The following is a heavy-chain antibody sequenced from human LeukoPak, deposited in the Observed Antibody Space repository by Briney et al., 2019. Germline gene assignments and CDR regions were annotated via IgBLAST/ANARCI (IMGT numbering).Heavy chain of an antibody. CDR1: GFTFSSYSMN. CDR2: IYYSGST. Sequence: GSLRLSCAASGFTFSSYSMNWVRQPPGKGLEWIGSIYYSGSTYYNPSLKSRVTISVDTSKNQFSLKLSSVTAADTAVYYCARRYTMTDAFDIWGQGTMVTVSS. J-gene: IGHJ3*02. V-gene: IGHV4-39*01. D-gene: IGHD3-22*01. CDR3: ARRYTMTDAFDI.